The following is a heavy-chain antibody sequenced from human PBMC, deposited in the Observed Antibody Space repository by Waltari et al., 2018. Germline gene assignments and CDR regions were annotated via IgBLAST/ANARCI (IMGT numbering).Heavy chain of an antibody. D-gene: IGHD3-10*01. Sequence: QLQLQESGPGLVKPSETLSLTCTVSGGSISSSSYYWGWIRQPPGKGLEWIGSIYYSGSTNYNPSLKSRVTISVDTSKNQFSLKLSSVTAADTAVYYCAREGNYYGSVFDYWGQGTLVTVSS. CDR2: IYYSGST. J-gene: IGHJ4*02. V-gene: IGHV4-39*07. CDR3: AREGNYYGSVFDY. CDR1: GGSISSSSYY.